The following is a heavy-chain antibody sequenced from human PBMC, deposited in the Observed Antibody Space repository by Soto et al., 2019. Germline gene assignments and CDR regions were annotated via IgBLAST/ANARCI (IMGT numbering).Heavy chain of an antibody. Sequence: SETLSLTCVVSGGSLSYYFWSWIRQPPGMALEWIGEINHLGSINYNPSLKGRVTMSVDTSKNQFSLTRNSVTAADTATYYCARGGISHWAYFYYMDVWDRGTTVTVSS. D-gene: IGHD2-21*01. J-gene: IGHJ6*03. V-gene: IGHV4-34*01. CDR2: INHLGSI. CDR1: GGSLSYYF. CDR3: ARGGISHWAYFYYMDV.